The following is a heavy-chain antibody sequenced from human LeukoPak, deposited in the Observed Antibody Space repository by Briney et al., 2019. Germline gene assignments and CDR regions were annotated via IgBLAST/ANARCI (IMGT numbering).Heavy chain of an antibody. D-gene: IGHD3-22*01. Sequence: SVKVSCKASGGTFSSDVITWVRQAPGQGLEWMGGIIPMSGTTNYAQKFQGRVTITADESTSTASMELSSLKSEDTAVCYCARDRFDSSGYFSYCFDYWGQGTLVTVSS. J-gene: IGHJ4*02. V-gene: IGHV1-69*13. CDR2: IIPMSGTT. CDR3: ARDRFDSSGYFSYCFDY. CDR1: GGTFSSDV.